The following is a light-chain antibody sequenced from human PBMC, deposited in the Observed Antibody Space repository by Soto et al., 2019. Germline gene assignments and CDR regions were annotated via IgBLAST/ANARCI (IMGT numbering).Light chain of an antibody. CDR3: SSYTRSSTLVV. CDR1: SSDVGGYNY. Sequence: QAVVTQPASVSGSPGQSITISCTGTSSDVGGYNYVSWYQQHPGKAPKLMIYEVSNRPSGVSNRFSGSKSDNTASLTISGLQAEDEADYYCSSYTRSSTLVVFGGGTKLTVL. V-gene: IGLV2-14*01. CDR2: EVS. J-gene: IGLJ2*01.